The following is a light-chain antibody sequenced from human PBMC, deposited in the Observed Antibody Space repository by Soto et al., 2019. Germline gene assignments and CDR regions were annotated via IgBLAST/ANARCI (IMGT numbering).Light chain of an antibody. CDR3: CSYAGSRTHVL. CDR2: EVS. V-gene: IGLV2-23*02. Sequence: QSALTQPGSVSGSPGQSITISCIGTSSDVGSYNLVSWYQQHPGKAPKVLIYEVSERPSGVSNRFSGSKSGNTAPLTISGLQSEDEAEYYCCSYAGSRTHVLFGGGTKLTV. CDR1: SSDVGSYNL. J-gene: IGLJ2*01.